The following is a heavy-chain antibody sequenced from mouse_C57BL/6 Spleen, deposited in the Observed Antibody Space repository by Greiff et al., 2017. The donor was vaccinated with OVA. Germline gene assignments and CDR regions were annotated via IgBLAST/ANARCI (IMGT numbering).Heavy chain of an antibody. Sequence: EVKLVESGGGLVKPGGSLKLSCAASGFTFSSYAMSWVRQTPEKRLEWVATISDGGSYTYYPDNVEGRFTISRDNDKNNLYLQMSHLKSEDTAMYYGAREYDYDGVDYWGQGTTLTVSS. CDR1: GFTFSSYA. J-gene: IGHJ2*01. V-gene: IGHV5-4*01. D-gene: IGHD2-4*01. CDR3: AREYDYDGVDY. CDR2: ISDGGSYT.